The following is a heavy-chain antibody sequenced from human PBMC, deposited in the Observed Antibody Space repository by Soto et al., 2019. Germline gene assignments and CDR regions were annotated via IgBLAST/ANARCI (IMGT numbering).Heavy chain of an antibody. J-gene: IGHJ4*02. CDR1: GFTFSSYW. CDR2: IKQDGSEK. Sequence: GGSLRLSCAASGFTFSSYWMSWVRQAPGKGLEWVANIKQDGSEKYYVDSVKGRFTISRDNAKNSLYLQMNSLRAEDTAVYYCARESGSSSPLSYYFDYWGQGTLVTVSS. D-gene: IGHD6-6*01. V-gene: IGHV3-7*01. CDR3: ARESGSSSPLSYYFDY.